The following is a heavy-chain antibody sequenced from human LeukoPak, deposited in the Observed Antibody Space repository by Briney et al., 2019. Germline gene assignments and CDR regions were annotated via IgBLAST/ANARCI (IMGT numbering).Heavy chain of an antibody. D-gene: IGHD2-2*01. CDR1: GFTFSSYS. CDR2: ISSSSSYI. Sequence: SGGSLRLSCAASGFTFSSYSMNWVRQAPGKGLEWVSSISSSSSYIYYADSVKGRFTISRDNAKNSLYLQMNSLRAEDTAVYYCARDPGSTSSYYMDVWGKGTTVTVSS. CDR3: ARDPGSTSSYYMDV. J-gene: IGHJ6*03. V-gene: IGHV3-21*01.